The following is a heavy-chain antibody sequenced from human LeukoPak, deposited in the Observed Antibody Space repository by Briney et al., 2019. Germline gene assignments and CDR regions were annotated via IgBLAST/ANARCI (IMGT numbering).Heavy chain of an antibody. J-gene: IGHJ4*02. CDR3: ARGFGSVRGVISLDY. V-gene: IGHV4-34*01. CDR1: GGSFSGYY. CDR2: INHSGST. D-gene: IGHD3-10*02. Sequence: SKTLSLTCAVYGGSFSGYYWSWIRQPPGKGLEWIGEINHSGSTNYNPSLKSRVTISVDTSKNQFSLKLSSVTAADTAVYYCARGFGSVRGVISLDYWGQGTLVTVSS.